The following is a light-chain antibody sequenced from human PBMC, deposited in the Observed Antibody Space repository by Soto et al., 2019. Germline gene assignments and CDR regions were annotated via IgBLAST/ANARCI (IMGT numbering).Light chain of an antibody. Sequence: EIVLTQSPGTLSLSPGERATLSCRASQSVSSSYLAWYQQKPGQAPRLLIYGASSRATGIPDRFSGSGSGTDFTLTISSLQSEDFAVYYCQQRSNWPITFGQGTRLEI. CDR1: QSVSSSY. CDR2: GAS. V-gene: IGKV3D-20*02. CDR3: QQRSNWPIT. J-gene: IGKJ5*01.